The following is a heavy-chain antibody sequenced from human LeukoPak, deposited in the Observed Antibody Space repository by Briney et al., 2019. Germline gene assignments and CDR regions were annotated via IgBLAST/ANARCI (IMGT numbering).Heavy chain of an antibody. J-gene: IGHJ6*02. V-gene: IGHV3-73*01. CDR2: IRNRANNYAT. CDR1: VFTFSDSA. Sequence: GGSLRLSCEASVFTFSDSAIHWVRQAPGKGLEWVGRIRNRANNYATVYSASVEGRFSMSRDDSKNTAYLQMNSLKTEDTAIYYCSGYDYGMDVWGQGTAVTVSS. CDR3: SGYDYGMDV.